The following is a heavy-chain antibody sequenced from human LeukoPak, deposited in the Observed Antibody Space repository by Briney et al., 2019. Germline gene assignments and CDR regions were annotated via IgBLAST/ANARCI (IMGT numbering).Heavy chain of an antibody. J-gene: IGHJ4*02. D-gene: IGHD6-13*01. CDR3: AKATRAAAGTLFDY. V-gene: IGHV3-9*01. Sequence: PGGSLRLSCAASGFTFDDYAMHWVRQAPGKGLEWVSGISWNSGSIGYADSVKGRFTISRDNAKNSLYLQMNSLRAEDTALYYCAKATRAAAGTLFDYWGQGTLVTVSS. CDR2: ISWNSGSI. CDR1: GFTFDDYA.